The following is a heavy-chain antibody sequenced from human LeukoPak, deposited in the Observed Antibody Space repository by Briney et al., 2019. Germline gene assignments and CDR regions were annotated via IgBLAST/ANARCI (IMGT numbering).Heavy chain of an antibody. J-gene: IGHJ5*02. CDR3: ARAYYYDSSGYYYVYNWFDP. Sequence: SETLSLTCAVSGGSISSSNWWSWVRQPPGKGLEWIGEIYHSGNTNYNPSLKSRVTISVDTSKNQFSLKLSSVTAADTAVYYCARAYYYDSSGYYYVYNWFDPWGQGTLVTVSS. D-gene: IGHD3-22*01. V-gene: IGHV4-4*02. CDR1: GGSISSSNW. CDR2: IYHSGNT.